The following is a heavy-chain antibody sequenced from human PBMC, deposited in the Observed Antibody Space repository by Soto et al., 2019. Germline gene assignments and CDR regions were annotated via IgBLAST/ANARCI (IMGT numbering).Heavy chain of an antibody. J-gene: IGHJ6*02. CDR2: IIPIFGTA. D-gene: IGHD6-19*01. Sequence: GASVKVSCKASGGTFSSYAISWVRQAPGQGLEWMGGIIPIFGTANYAQKFQGRVTITADESTSTAYMELSSLRSEDTAVYYCARGAAVAGSNYYYGMDVWGQGTTVTVSS. V-gene: IGHV1-69*13. CDR1: GGTFSSYA. CDR3: ARGAAVAGSNYYYGMDV.